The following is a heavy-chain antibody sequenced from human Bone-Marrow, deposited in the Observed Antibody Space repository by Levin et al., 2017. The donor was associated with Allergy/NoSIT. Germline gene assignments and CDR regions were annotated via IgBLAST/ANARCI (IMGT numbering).Heavy chain of an antibody. CDR1: GFTFDDYA. J-gene: IGHJ2*01. V-gene: IGHV3-9*01. Sequence: GGSLRLSCAASGFTFDDYAMHWVRQAPGKGLEWVSGISWNSGSIGYADSVKGRFTISRDNAKNSLYLQMNSLRAEDTALYYCAKDNADYGDYGNWYFDRWGRGTLVTVSS. D-gene: IGHD4-17*01. CDR2: ISWNSGSI. CDR3: AKDNADYGDYGNWYFDR.